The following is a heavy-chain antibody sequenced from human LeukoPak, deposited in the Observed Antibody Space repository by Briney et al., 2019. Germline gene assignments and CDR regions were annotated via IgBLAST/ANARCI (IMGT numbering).Heavy chain of an antibody. CDR3: ARGAYYDARQGVDY. J-gene: IGHJ4*02. CDR2: INPNSGGT. CDR1: GYTLTGYY. D-gene: IGHD3-3*01. V-gene: IGHV1-2*02. Sequence: GASVKVSCKASGYTLTGYYMHWVRQAPGQGLEWMGWINPNSGGTNYAQKFQGRVTMTRDTSISTAYMELSRLRSDDTAVYYCARGAYYDARQGVDYWGQGTLVTVSS.